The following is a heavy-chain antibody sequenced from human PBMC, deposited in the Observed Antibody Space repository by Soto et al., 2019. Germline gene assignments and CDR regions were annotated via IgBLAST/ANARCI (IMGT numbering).Heavy chain of an antibody. J-gene: IGHJ6*03. Sequence: ASVKVSCKASGYTFTSYDINWVRQATGQGLEWMGWMNPNSGNTGYAQKFQGRVTMTRNTSISTAYMELSSLRSEDTAVYYCARGPDRYCSSTSCYGNYYYYYMDVWGKGTTVTVSS. CDR3: ARGPDRYCSSTSCYGNYYYYYMDV. CDR2: MNPNSGNT. V-gene: IGHV1-8*01. D-gene: IGHD2-2*01. CDR1: GYTFTSYD.